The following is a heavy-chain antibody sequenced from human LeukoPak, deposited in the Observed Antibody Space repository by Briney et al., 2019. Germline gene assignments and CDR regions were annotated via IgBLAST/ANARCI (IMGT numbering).Heavy chain of an antibody. V-gene: IGHV1-3*01. D-gene: IGHD3-22*01. J-gene: IGHJ4*02. CDR2: INAGNGNT. CDR3: AVYYYDSSGYFGWPYYFDY. CDR1: GYTFTSYA. Sequence: ASVKVSCKASGYTFTSYAMHWVRQAPGQRLEWMGWINAGNGNTNYAQKLQGRVTMTTDTSTSTAYMELRSLRSDDTAVYYCAVYYYDSSGYFGWPYYFDYWGQGTLVTVSS.